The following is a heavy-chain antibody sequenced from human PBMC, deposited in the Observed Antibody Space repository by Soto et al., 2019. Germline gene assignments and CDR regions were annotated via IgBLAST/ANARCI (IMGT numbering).Heavy chain of an antibody. Sequence: EGTLRLSCVASAFTLSQYGMQWVRQAPGRGLEWVAVISPDGGNKYYGGSVKGRFAVSRDNSKGSLSLQMNSLRVEDTATYYCARVRDRTINCYYYYGMDVLGQGTTVTVS. V-gene: IGHV3-30*03. D-gene: IGHD1-1*01. J-gene: IGHJ6*02. CDR2: ISPDGGNK. CDR3: ARVRDRTINCYYYYGMDV. CDR1: AFTLSQYG.